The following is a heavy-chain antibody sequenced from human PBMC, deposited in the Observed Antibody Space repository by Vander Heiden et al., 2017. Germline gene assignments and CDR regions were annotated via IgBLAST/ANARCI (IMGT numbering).Heavy chain of an antibody. D-gene: IGHD3-22*01. Sequence: VLGKGLYWVANIKQDGSEKYYVDSVKGRFTISRDNAKNSLYLQMNSLRAEDTAVYYCASFTYYYDSSGYRHYYYYGMDVWGQGTTVTVSS. J-gene: IGHJ6*02. CDR3: ASFTYYYDSSGYRHYYYYGMDV. V-gene: IGHV3-7*01. CDR2: IKQDGSEK.